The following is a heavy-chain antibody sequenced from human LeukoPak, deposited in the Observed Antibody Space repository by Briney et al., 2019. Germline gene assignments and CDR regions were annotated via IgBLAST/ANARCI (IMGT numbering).Heavy chain of an antibody. D-gene: IGHD2-2*01. CDR2: INHSGST. CDR3: ARGMDVVPAALGWFDP. CDR1: GFTFSNAW. V-gene: IGHV4-34*01. J-gene: IGHJ5*02. Sequence: GSLRLSCAASGFTFSNAWMSWVRQAPGKGLEWIGEINHSGSTNYNPSLKSRVTISVDTSKNQFSLKLSSVTAADTAVYYCARGMDVVPAALGWFDPWGQGTLVTVSS.